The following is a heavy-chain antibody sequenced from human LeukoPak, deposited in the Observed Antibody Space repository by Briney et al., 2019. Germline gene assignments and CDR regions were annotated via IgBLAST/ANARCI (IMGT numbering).Heavy chain of an antibody. Sequence: ASVKVSCKASGGTCSSYAISWVRQAPGQGLEWMGGIIPIFGTANYAQKFQGRVTITADESTSTAYMELSSLRSEDTAVYYCNARGVDGDYSLDYWGQGTLVTVSS. V-gene: IGHV1-69*13. CDR1: GGTCSSYA. D-gene: IGHD4-17*01. CDR3: ARGVDGDYSLDY. J-gene: IGHJ4*02. CDR2: IIPIFGTA.